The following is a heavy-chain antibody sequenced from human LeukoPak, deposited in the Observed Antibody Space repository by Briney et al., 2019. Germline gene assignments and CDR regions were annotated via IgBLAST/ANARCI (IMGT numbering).Heavy chain of an antibody. CDR1: GGSISSSSYY. V-gene: IGHV4-39*01. Sequence: PSETLSLTCTVSGGSISSSSYYWGWIRQPPGKGLEWIGSIYYSGSTYYNPSLKSRVTISVVTSKNQFSLKLSSVTAADTAVYYCARWIDGQRALDYWGQGTLVTVSS. CDR2: IYYSGST. J-gene: IGHJ4*02. CDR3: ARWIDGQRALDY. D-gene: IGHD6-25*01.